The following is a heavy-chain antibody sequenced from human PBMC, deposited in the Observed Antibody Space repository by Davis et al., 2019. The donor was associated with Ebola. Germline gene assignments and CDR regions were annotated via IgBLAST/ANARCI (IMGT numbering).Heavy chain of an antibody. J-gene: IGHJ2*01. D-gene: IGHD5-24*01. CDR1: GGSISSYY. CDR2: IYTSGST. Sequence: SETLSLTCTVSGGSISSYYWSWIRQPAGKGLEWIVRIYTSGSTNYNPSLKSRVTMSVDTAKNQFSLKLRSVTAADTAVYYCARRRDSTWYFDLWGRGTLVTVSS. V-gene: IGHV4-4*07. CDR3: ARRRDSTWYFDL.